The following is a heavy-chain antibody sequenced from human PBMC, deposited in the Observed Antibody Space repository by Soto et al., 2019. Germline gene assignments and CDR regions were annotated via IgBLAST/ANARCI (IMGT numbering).Heavy chain of an antibody. Sequence: SETLSLTCTVSGGSISSYYWSWIRQPPGKGLEWIGYIYYSGSTNYNPSLKSRVTISVDTSKNQFSLKLGSVTAADTAVYYCARLTRRITMVRGVIRYFDYWGQGTLVTVSS. CDR1: GGSISSYY. CDR2: IYYSGST. CDR3: ARLTRRITMVRGVIRYFDY. D-gene: IGHD3-10*01. J-gene: IGHJ4*02. V-gene: IGHV4-59*01.